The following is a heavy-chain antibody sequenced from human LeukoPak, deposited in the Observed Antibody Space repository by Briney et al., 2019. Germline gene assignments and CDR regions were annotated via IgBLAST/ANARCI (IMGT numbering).Heavy chain of an antibody. Sequence: SVKVSCKASGGTFSSYAISWVRQAPGQGLEWMGGIIPIFGTANYAQKFQGRVTITTDESTSTAYMELRSLRSDDTAVYYCARAAAAGEPLDYWGQGTLVTVSS. CDR2: IIPIFGTA. CDR1: GGTFSSYA. V-gene: IGHV1-69*05. CDR3: ARAAAAGEPLDY. J-gene: IGHJ4*02. D-gene: IGHD6-13*01.